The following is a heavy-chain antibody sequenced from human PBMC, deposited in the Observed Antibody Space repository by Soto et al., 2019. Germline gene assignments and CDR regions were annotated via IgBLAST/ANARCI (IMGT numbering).Heavy chain of an antibody. D-gene: IGHD1-7*01. CDR2: IGTAGDT. CDR1: GFTFSSYD. CDR3: ARGAGTTPSAYMDV. J-gene: IGHJ6*03. V-gene: IGHV3-13*01. Sequence: GGSLRLSCAASGFTFSSYDMHWVRQATGKGLEWVSAIGTAGDTYYPGSVKGRFTISRENAKNSLYLQMNSLRAGDTAVYYCARGAGTTPSAYMDVWGKGTTVTVSS.